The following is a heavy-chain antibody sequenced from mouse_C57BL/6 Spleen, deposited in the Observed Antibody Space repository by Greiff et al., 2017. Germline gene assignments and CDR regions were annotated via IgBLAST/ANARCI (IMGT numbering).Heavy chain of an antibody. CDR2: IWSGGST. Sequence: VQVVESGPGLVQPSQSLSITCTVSGFSLTSYGVHWVRQSPGKGLEWLGVIWSGGSTDYNAAFISRLSISKDNSKNQVFLKMNSLQADDTAIYYCARGTGTLDYWGQGTTLTVSS. CDR3: ARGTGTLDY. V-gene: IGHV2-2*01. D-gene: IGHD4-1*01. J-gene: IGHJ2*01. CDR1: GFSLTSYG.